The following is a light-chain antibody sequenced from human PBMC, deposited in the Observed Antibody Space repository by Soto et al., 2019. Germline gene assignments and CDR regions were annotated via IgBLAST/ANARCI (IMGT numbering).Light chain of an antibody. Sequence: DIQMTQSPSTLSAAEGARVTITCRASRSLTNWLAWYQQKPGKAPKLLIYDASTLKSGVPSRFSGSGSGTEFTLTIASLRPEDSATYYWQQYNSYFYSFGQGTKLEIK. CDR1: RSLTNW. CDR2: DAS. J-gene: IGKJ2*03. CDR3: QQYNSYFYS. V-gene: IGKV1-5*01.